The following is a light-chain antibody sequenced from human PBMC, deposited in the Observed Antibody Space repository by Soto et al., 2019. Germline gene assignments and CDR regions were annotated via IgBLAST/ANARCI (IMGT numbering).Light chain of an antibody. V-gene: IGLV2-14*01. CDR1: SSDVGGYNY. Sequence: QSVLTQPASVSGSPGQSITISCTGTSSDVGGYNYVSWFQHHPGKVTKLIIYEVSYRPSGVSNRFSGSKSGDTASLTISGLQAEDEADYYCSSFTNTITRYAFGTGTKVTVL. CDR2: EVS. CDR3: SSFTNTITRYA. J-gene: IGLJ1*01.